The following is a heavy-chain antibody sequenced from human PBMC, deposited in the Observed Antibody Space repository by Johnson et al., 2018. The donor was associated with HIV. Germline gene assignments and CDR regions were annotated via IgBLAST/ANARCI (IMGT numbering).Heavy chain of an antibody. Sequence: QVKLVESGGGLVQPGGSLRLSCAASGFTFSDSYMNWIRQAPGKGLEWVSYISGSDGAIWYADSVKGRFTISRDNSKNTLYLQMTSLRAEDTAVYYCAKDSTYYGGSSGAFDIWGQGTMVTVSS. D-gene: IGHD3-10*01. CDR1: GFTFSDSY. CDR3: AKDSTYYGGSSGAFDI. CDR2: ISGSDGAI. V-gene: IGHV3-11*04. J-gene: IGHJ3*02.